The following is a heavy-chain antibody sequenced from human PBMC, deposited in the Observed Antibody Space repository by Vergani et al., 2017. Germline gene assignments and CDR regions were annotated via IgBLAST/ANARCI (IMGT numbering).Heavy chain of an antibody. CDR3: ARHVYGDFGWFDP. CDR1: GGSISSYY. J-gene: IGHJ5*02. Sequence: QVQLQESGPGLVKPSETLSLTCTVSGGSISSYYWSWIRQPPGKGLEWIGYIYYSGSTNYNPSLKSRVTISVDTSKNQFSLKLSSVTAADTAVYYCARHVYGDFGWFDPWGQGTLVTVSS. CDR2: IYYSGST. D-gene: IGHD4-17*01. V-gene: IGHV4-59*08.